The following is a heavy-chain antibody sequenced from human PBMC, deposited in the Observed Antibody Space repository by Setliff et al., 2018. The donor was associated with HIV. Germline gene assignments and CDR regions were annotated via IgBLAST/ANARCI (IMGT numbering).Heavy chain of an antibody. Sequence: LRLSCAVSGLTFSRYGFHWVRQVPGKGLDWVTFIQYDESNKYYGDSVRGRFTISRDNSKNTLYLQMNSLRAEDTAVYYCARDRYSGSSTDYWGQGTLVTVSS. D-gene: IGHD1-26*01. J-gene: IGHJ4*02. V-gene: IGHV3-30*02. CDR3: ARDRYSGSSTDY. CDR2: IQYDESNK. CDR1: GLTFSRYG.